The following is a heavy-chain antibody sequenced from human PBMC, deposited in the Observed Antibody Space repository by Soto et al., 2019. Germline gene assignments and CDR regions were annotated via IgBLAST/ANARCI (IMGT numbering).Heavy chain of an antibody. V-gene: IGHV3-23*01. D-gene: IGHD3-16*02. J-gene: IGHJ4*02. CDR3: ARPLEGELSLLYDY. Sequence: GGSLRLSCAASGFTFSSYAMSWVRQAPGKGLEWVSAISGSGGSTYYADSVKGRFTISRDNSKNTLYLQMNSLRAEDTAVYYCARPLEGELSLLYDYWGQGTLVTVSS. CDR2: ISGSGGST. CDR1: GFTFSSYA.